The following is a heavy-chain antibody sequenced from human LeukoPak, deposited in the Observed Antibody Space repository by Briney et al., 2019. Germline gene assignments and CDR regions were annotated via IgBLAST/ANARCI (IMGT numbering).Heavy chain of an antibody. V-gene: IGHV4-59*11. CDR2: TSHIGST. Sequence: PSETLSLTCTVSGASISGHYLTWLRQPPGKGLEWIGYTSHIGSTNYNPSLKSRVTISVDTSKNQFSLKLTSVTAADTAVYYRARDRISINALDMWGQGTMVTVSS. CDR3: ARDRISINALDM. CDR1: GASISGHY. D-gene: IGHD1-14*01. J-gene: IGHJ3*02.